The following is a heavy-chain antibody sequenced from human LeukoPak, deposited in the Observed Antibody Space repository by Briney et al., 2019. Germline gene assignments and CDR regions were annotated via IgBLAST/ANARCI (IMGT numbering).Heavy chain of an antibody. CDR2: IYNSGST. CDR3: ARERNYYDSSGSFDY. CDR1: GVSISSYH. V-gene: IGHV4-59*01. D-gene: IGHD3-22*01. J-gene: IGHJ4*02. Sequence: SETLSLTCTVSGVSISSYHWTWIRQPPGEGLEWIGHIYNSGSTNYNPSPRGRVTISLDTSKNQFSLKLSSVTAADTAVYYCARERNYYDSSGSFDYWGQGTLVTVSS.